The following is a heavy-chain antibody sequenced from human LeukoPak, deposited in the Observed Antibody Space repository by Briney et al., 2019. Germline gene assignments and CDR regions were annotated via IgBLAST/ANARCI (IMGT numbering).Heavy chain of an antibody. CDR3: ARDRLVMAYSDRDFDY. Sequence: SETLSLTCTVSGYSISSGYYWGWLRQPPGKGLEWIGSIYHSGSTYYNPSLKSRVTISVDTSKNQFSLKLSSVTAADTAVYYCARDRLVMAYSDRDFDYWGQGTLVTVSS. CDR1: GYSISSGYY. CDR2: IYHSGST. J-gene: IGHJ4*02. D-gene: IGHD2-21*01. V-gene: IGHV4-38-2*02.